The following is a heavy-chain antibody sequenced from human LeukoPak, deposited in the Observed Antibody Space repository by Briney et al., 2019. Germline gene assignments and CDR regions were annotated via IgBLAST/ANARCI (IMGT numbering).Heavy chain of an antibody. CDR1: GYTFTGYY. CDR3: ARVRFTMVRGAPDY. V-gene: IGHV1-2*06. CDR2: INPNSGGT. J-gene: IGHJ4*02. Sequence: ASVKVSCKASGYTFTGYYMHWVRQAPGQGLEWMGRINPNSGGTTYAQKFQGRVTMTRDTSIGTAYMELSSLRSDDTAVYYCARVRFTMVRGAPDYWGQGTLVTVSS. D-gene: IGHD3-10*01.